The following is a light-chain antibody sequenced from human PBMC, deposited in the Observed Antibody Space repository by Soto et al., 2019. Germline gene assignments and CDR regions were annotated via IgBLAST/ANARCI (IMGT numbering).Light chain of an antibody. J-gene: IGKJ2*01. CDR3: QQYASSPFT. V-gene: IGKV3-20*01. Sequence: EIVLTQSPGTLSLSPGERATLSCRASRSVTSNYLGWYQQKPGQAPRLLIYGASSRATGIPDRFSGSGSGTEFTLTVSRLEPEDFAVYYCQQYASSPFTFGQGTKLEI. CDR2: GAS. CDR1: RSVTSNY.